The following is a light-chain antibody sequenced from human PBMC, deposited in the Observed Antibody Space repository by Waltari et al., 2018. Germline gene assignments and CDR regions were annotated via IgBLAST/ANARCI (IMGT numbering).Light chain of an antibody. CDR3: SSYTGGSTSV. J-gene: IGLJ1*01. CDR2: DVS. Sequence: QSALTQPASVSGSPGPSITIPCTGSSRACPPNNYFSWYQQHPGKAPKLMIYDVSNRPPGVSIRFSGSKSGNTASLTISGLRAEDEADYHCSSYTGGSTSVFGTGTKVTVL. V-gene: IGLV2-14*03. CDR1: SRACPPNNY.